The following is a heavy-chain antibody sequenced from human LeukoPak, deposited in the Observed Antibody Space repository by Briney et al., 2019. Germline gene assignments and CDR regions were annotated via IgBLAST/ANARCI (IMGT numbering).Heavy chain of an antibody. D-gene: IGHD2-15*01. J-gene: IGHJ4*02. CDR2: IDPSDSYT. Sequence: GESLKFSCQTSGYTFTSYCIAWVRQMPGKGLEWMGRIDPSDSYTNYSPSFQGHVTISADKSISTAYLQWSSLKASDTAMYYCARRLCNGGTCPPDYWGQGPLVTVSS. CDR3: ARRLCNGGTCPPDY. CDR1: GYTFTSYC. V-gene: IGHV5-10-1*01.